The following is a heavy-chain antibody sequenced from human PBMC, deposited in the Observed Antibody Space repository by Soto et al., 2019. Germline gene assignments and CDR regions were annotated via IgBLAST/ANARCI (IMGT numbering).Heavy chain of an antibody. CDR3: DVKRYYLPVSAFRLNRSSDL. J-gene: IGHJ2*01. Sequence: GKGLVWVSRINSDGSSTSYADSVKGRFTISRDNAKNTLYLQMNSLRAEDIFVQACDVKRYYLPVSAFRLNRSSDL. CDR2: INSDGSST. V-gene: IGHV3-74*01. D-gene: IGHD3-9*01.